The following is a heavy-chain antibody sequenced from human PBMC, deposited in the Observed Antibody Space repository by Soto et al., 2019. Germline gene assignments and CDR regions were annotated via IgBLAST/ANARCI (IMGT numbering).Heavy chain of an antibody. CDR1: GYTFTSYA. D-gene: IGHD3-10*01. CDR3: ARDAPRATMVRGLFDI. Sequence: ASVKVSCKASGYTFTSYAMHWVRQAPGQRLEWMGWINAGNGNTKYSQKFQGRVTITRDTSASTAYMELSSLRSEDTAVYYCARDAPRATMVRGLFDIWGQGTMVTVSS. V-gene: IGHV1-3*01. CDR2: INAGNGNT. J-gene: IGHJ3*02.